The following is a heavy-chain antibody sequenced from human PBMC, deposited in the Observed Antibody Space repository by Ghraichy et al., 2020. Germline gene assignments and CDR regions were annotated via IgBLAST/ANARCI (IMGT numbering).Heavy chain of an antibody. CDR3: AKENYYYGSGSYSYEYYYYGMDV. CDR2: ISWNSGSI. J-gene: IGHJ6*02. V-gene: IGHV3-9*01. CDR1: GFTFDDYA. D-gene: IGHD3-10*01. Sequence: LSLTCAASGFTFDDYAMHWVRQAPGKGLEWVSGISWNSGSIGYADSVKGRFTISRDNAKNSLYLQMNSLRAEDTALYYCAKENYYYGSGSYSYEYYYYGMDVWGQGTTVTVSS.